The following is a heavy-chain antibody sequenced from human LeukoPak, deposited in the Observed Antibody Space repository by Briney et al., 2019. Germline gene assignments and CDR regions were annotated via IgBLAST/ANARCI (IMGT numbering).Heavy chain of an antibody. CDR3: ARHLPIVATIPPFDY. CDR1: GGSISSSSYY. Sequence: PSETLSLTCTVSGGSISSSSYYWGWIRQPPGKGLEWIGSIYYSGSTYHNPSLKSRVTISVDTSKNQFSLKLSSVTAADTAVYYCARHLPIVATIPPFDYWGQGTLVTVSS. V-gene: IGHV4-39*01. CDR2: IYYSGST. J-gene: IGHJ4*02. D-gene: IGHD5-12*01.